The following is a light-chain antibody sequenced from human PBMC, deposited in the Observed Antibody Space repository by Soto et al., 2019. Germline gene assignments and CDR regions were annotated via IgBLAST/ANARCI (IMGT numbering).Light chain of an antibody. CDR3: QQLSRYPLT. J-gene: IGKJ4*01. CDR2: SAS. Sequence: DIQLTQSPSFLSASVGDRVTITCRASQGISSYLAWYQQKPGKAPDLLIYSASTLQSGVPSRFSGSGSETEFSLTIRALQPEDFATYYCQQLSRYPLTFGGGTKV. V-gene: IGKV1-9*01. CDR1: QGISSY.